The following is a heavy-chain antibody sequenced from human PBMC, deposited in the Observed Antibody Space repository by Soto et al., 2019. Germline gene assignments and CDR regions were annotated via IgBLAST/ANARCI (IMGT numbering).Heavy chain of an antibody. CDR2: MNPNSGNT. CDR3: ATKVYPAYYYDSSGYYPDY. Sequence: ASVKVSCKASGYTFTSYDINWVRQATGQGLEWMGWMNPNSGNTGYAQKFQGRVTITRDTSTSTAYMELSSLRSEDTAVYYCATKVYPAYYYDSSGYYPDYWGQGTLVTVSS. D-gene: IGHD3-22*01. CDR1: GYTFTSYD. J-gene: IGHJ4*02. V-gene: IGHV1-8*01.